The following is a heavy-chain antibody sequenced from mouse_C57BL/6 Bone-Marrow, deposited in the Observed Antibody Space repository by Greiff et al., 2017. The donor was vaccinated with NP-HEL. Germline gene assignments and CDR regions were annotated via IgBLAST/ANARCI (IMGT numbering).Heavy chain of an antibody. CDR2: IDPENGDT. CDR3: TTLDYDGEGY. Sequence: EVKLMESGAELVRPGASVKLSCTASGFNIKDDYMHWVKQRPEQGLEWIGWIDPENGDTEYASKFQGKATITADTSSNTAYLQLSSLTSEDTAVYYCTTLDYDGEGYWGQGTTLTVSS. V-gene: IGHV14-4*01. D-gene: IGHD2-4*01. J-gene: IGHJ2*01. CDR1: GFNIKDDY.